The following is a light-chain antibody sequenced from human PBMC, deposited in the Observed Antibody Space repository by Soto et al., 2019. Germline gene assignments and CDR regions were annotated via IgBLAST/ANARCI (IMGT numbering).Light chain of an antibody. V-gene: IGLV2-14*01. Sequence: QSVLTQPASVSGSPGQSITISCTGNSSDVGGYNYVSWYQQHPGKAPKLVIYDVSNRPSGVSNRFSGSKSGNTASLTISWLQAEDEADYYCNSYTGSSTYVFGTGTKVTVL. CDR2: DVS. CDR1: SSDVGGYNY. CDR3: NSYTGSSTYV. J-gene: IGLJ1*01.